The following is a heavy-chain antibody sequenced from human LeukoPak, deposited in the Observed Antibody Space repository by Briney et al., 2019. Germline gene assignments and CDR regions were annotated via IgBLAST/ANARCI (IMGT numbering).Heavy chain of an antibody. CDR1: GFTFSSYG. V-gene: IGHV3-30*03. J-gene: IGHJ4*02. CDR3: ASSTGRR. CDR2: ISYDGSNK. Sequence: PGGSLRLSCAASGFTFSSYGMHWVRQAPGKGLEWVAVISYDGSNKYYADSVKGRFTISRDNSKNTLYLQMNSLRAEDTAVYYCASSTGRRWGQGTLVTVSS. D-gene: IGHD2-2*01.